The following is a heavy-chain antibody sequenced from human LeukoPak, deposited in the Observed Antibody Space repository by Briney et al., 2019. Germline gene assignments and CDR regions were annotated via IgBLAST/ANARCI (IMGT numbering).Heavy chain of an antibody. J-gene: IGHJ5*02. CDR3: ARDLAAAGWFDP. CDR2: IWYDGSNK. CDR1: GFTFSSYG. V-gene: IGHV3-33*01. Sequence: GGSQRLSCAASGFTFSSYGMHWVRQAPGKGLEWVAVIWYDGSNKYYVDSVKGRFTISRDNSKNTLYLQMNSLRAEDTAVYYCARDLAAAGWFDPWGQGTLVTVSS. D-gene: IGHD6-13*01.